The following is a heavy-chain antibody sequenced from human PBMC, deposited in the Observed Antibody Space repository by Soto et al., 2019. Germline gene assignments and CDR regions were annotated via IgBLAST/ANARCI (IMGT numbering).Heavy chain of an antibody. CDR3: ARVAHSRNYDSSGPVDY. V-gene: IGHV1-18*01. CDR2: ISAYNGNT. Sequence: ASVKVSCKASGYTFTSYGISWVRQAPGQGLEWMGWISAYNGNTNYAQKNQGRVNMTTETSTSTTYMEKRSLRSDDTAVYYCARVAHSRNYDSSGPVDYGG. J-gene: IGHJ4*01. D-gene: IGHD3-22*01. CDR1: GYTFTSYG.